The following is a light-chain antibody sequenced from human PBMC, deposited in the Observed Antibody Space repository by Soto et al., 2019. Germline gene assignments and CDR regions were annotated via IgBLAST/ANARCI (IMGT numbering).Light chain of an antibody. CDR3: CSYAGGSNV. J-gene: IGLJ1*01. CDR2: EGS. Sequence: QSALTQPASVSESPRQSITISCTGTSTDVGSYEFVSWYQQYPGKAPKLMLYEGSKRPSAVSDRFSGSKSGNTASLTISGLQAEDEADYFCCSYAGGSNVFGAGTKLTVL. V-gene: IGLV2-23*03. CDR1: STDVGSYEF.